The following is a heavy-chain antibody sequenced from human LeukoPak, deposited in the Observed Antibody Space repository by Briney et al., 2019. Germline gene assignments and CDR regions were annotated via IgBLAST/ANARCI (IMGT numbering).Heavy chain of an antibody. CDR3: AREGPYCDSSRSRFDY. D-gene: IGHD6-6*01. Sequence: ASVKVSCKASGYTFTKYYIHWVRQAPGQGLEWTGIINPIGGSTSYAQKFQGRVTMTRDTSTSTVYMELSCLRSEDTAVYYCAREGPYCDSSRSRFDYWGQGTLVTVSS. CDR2: INPIGGST. CDR1: GYTFTKYY. J-gene: IGHJ4*02. V-gene: IGHV1-46*01.